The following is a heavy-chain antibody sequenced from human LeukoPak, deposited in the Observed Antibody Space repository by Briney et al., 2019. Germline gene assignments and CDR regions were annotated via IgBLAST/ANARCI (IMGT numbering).Heavy chain of an antibody. J-gene: IGHJ6*02. CDR1: GYTFTSYA. CDR3: ASSWAYDSSVWYYYGMDV. D-gene: IGHD3-22*01. V-gene: IGHV7-4-1*02. CDR2: INTNTGNP. Sequence: ASVKVSCKASGYTFTSYAMNWVRQAPGQGLEWMGWINTNTGNPTYAQGFTGRFVFSLDTSVRTAYLQISSLKAEDTAVYYCASSWAYDSSVWYYYGMDVWGQGTTVTVSS.